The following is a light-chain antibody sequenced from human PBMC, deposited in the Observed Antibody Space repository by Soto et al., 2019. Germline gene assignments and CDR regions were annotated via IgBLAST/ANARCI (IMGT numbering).Light chain of an antibody. J-gene: IGLJ1*01. CDR3: SSYTSSSTPV. V-gene: IGLV2-14*01. Sequence: QSALTQPASVSASPGQSITISCTGTSSDVGGYNYVSWYQQHPGKAPKLMIYDVRNRPSGVSDRFSGSKSGNTASLTISGLQAEDEADYYCSSYTSSSTPVFGTGTKGTV. CDR1: SSDVGGYNY. CDR2: DVR.